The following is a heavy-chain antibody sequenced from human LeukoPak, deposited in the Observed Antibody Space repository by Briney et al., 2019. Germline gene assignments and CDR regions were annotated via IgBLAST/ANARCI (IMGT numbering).Heavy chain of an antibody. CDR1: GFTFSSYA. Sequence: GGSLRLSCAASGFTFSSYAMSWVRQAPGKGLEWVSAISGSGGSTYYADSVKGRFTISRDNSKNTLYLQMNSLRAEDTAVYYCAKGVQYYYDSSGNNWFDPWGQGTLVTVSS. V-gene: IGHV3-23*01. D-gene: IGHD3-22*01. CDR2: ISGSGGST. CDR3: AKGVQYYYDSSGNNWFDP. J-gene: IGHJ5*02.